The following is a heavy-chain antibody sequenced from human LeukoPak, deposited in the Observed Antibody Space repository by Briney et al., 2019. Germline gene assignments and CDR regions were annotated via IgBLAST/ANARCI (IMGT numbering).Heavy chain of an antibody. J-gene: IGHJ4*02. V-gene: IGHV4-34*01. CDR1: GGSFSGYY. CDR3: ARRPDSSGSPFDY. Sequence: PSETLSLTCAVYGGSFSGYYWSWIRQPPGKGLEWIGEINHSGSTNYNPSLKSRVTISVDTSKNQFSLKLSSVTAADTAVYYCARRPDSSGSPFDYWGQGTLVTVSS. CDR2: INHSGST. D-gene: IGHD3-22*01.